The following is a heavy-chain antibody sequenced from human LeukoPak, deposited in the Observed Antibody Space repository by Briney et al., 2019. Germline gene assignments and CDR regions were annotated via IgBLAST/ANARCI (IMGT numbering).Heavy chain of an antibody. D-gene: IGHD2-2*01. CDR1: GGSISSGDYY. CDR3: ARAVVVPAAIILDP. V-gene: IGHV4-30-4*08. CDR2: IYYSGST. Sequence: SETLSLTCTVSGGSISSGDYYWSWIRQPPGKGLEWIGYIYYSGSTYYNPSLKSRVTLSVDTSKNQFSLKLSSVTAADTAVYYCARAVVVPAAIILDPWGQGTLVTVSS. J-gene: IGHJ5*02.